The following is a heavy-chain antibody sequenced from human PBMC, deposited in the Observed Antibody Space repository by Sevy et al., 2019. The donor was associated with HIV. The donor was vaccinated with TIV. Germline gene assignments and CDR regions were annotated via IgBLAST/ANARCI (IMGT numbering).Heavy chain of an antibody. CDR3: AKPLHRTGYSSSWYFDWYFDL. CDR2: ISWNSGSI. J-gene: IGHJ2*01. V-gene: IGHV3-9*01. CDR1: GFTFDDYA. Sequence: GGSLRLSCAASGFTFDDYAMHWVRQAPGKGLEWVSGISWNSGSIGYADSVKGRFTISRDNAKNSLYLQMSSLRAEDTALYYCAKPLHRTGYSSSWYFDWYFDLWGRGTMVTVSS. D-gene: IGHD6-13*01.